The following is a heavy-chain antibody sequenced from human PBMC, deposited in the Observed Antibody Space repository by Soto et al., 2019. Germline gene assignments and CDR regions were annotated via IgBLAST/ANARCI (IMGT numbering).Heavy chain of an antibody. Sequence: EVQLLESGGGLVQPGGSLRLSCAASGFTFSSYAMTWVRQAPGKGLEWVSVISGSGITTDYADSVRGRFTISRDNSRNTLYLQMNSLRAEDTAIYYGARDSCSTTTCYGDYWGQGTLVTVSS. V-gene: IGHV3-23*01. CDR2: ISGSGITT. D-gene: IGHD2-2*01. J-gene: IGHJ4*02. CDR1: GFTFSSYA. CDR3: ARDSCSTTTCYGDY.